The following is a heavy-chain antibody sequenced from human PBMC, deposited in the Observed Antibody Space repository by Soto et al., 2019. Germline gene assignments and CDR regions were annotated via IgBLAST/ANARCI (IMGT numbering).Heavy chain of an antibody. J-gene: IGHJ6*02. CDR2: IYHSGST. V-gene: IGHV4-4*02. CDR1: GGSISSSNW. CDR3: ARDRAIFGVAVYYYGMDV. D-gene: IGHD3-3*01. Sequence: SETLSLTCAVSGGSISSSNWWSRVRQPPGKGLEWIGEIYHSGSTNYNPSLKSRVTISVDKSKNQFSLKLSSVTAADTAVYYCARDRAIFGVAVYYYGMDVWGQGTTVTVSS.